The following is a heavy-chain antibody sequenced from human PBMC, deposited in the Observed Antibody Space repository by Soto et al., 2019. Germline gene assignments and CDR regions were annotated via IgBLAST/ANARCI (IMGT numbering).Heavy chain of an antibody. V-gene: IGHV4-34*01. J-gene: IGHJ3*02. CDR2: INPTGSP. CDR1: GGSLTGYY. CDR3: ARSREQWLVDAFDI. Sequence: SETLSLTCVVYGGSLTGYYWSWIRQPPGRGLEWIGEINPTGSPKYNPSLMSRVTISVDTSKNQFSMKLSSVTAADTAVFYCARSREQWLVDAFDIWGQGTMVTVS. D-gene: IGHD6-19*01.